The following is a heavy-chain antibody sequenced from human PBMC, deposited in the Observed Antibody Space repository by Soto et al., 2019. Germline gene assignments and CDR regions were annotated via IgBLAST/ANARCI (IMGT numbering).Heavy chain of an antibody. CDR1: GYTFTSYG. D-gene: IGHD6-6*01. Sequence: QVPLVQSGAEVKKPGASVKVSCKASGYTFTSYGISWVRQAPGQGLEWMGWISAYNGNTNYVQKLQGRVTMTTDTSTSTAYMELRSLRSDDTAVYYCARYLEQLVILHYYYGMDVWGQGTTVTVSS. J-gene: IGHJ6*02. V-gene: IGHV1-18*01. CDR2: ISAYNGNT. CDR3: ARYLEQLVILHYYYGMDV.